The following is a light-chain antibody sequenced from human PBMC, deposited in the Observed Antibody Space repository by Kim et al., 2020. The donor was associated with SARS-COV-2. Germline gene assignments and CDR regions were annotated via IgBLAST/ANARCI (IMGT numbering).Light chain of an antibody. V-gene: IGKV3-11*01. J-gene: IGKJ5*01. CDR2: DAS. CDR1: QSVSSN. CDR3: QQRSDWPIT. Sequence: LSPGERATLSCGASQSVSSNLAWYQQKPGQAPRLLIYDASKRAPGIPARFSGSGSGTDFSLTITSLEFEDSAVYYCQQRSDWPITFGQGTRLEIK.